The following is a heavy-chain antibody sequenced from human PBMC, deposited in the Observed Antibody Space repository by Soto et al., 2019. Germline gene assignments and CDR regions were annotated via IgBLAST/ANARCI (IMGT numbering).Heavy chain of an antibody. CDR1: GGTFSSYA. V-gene: IGHV1-69*13. CDR3: AKLGSDSFLIYLDS. J-gene: IGHJ4*02. CDR2: IIPIFGTA. D-gene: IGHD3-10*01. Sequence: SVKVSCKASGGTFSSYAISWVRQAPGQGLEWMGGIIPIFGTANYAQKFQGRVTITADESTSTAYMELSSLRSEDTAVYYCAKLGSDSFLIYLDSWCQGARVTVSS.